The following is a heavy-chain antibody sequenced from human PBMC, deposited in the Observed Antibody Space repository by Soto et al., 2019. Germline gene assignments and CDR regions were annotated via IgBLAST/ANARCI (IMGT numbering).Heavy chain of an antibody. CDR3: ALYSGSYFLK. V-gene: IGHV4-4*07. J-gene: IGHJ4*02. Sequence: PSETLSLTCTVSGGSISSYYWNCIRQPAGKGLEWIGLIYTSGSTGSTNYNPSLKSRVTMSVDTSRSQFSLKLTSVTAADTAVYYCALYSGSYFLKWGQGTLVTV. CDR2: IYTSGSTGST. CDR1: GGSISSYY. D-gene: IGHD1-26*01.